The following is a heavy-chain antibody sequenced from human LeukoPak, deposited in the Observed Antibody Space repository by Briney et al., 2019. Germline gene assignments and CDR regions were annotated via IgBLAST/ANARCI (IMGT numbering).Heavy chain of an antibody. D-gene: IGHD6-19*01. CDR2: IIPIFGTA. V-gene: IGHV1-69*13. J-gene: IGHJ4*02. CDR1: GGTFSSYA. Sequence: GASVKVSCKASGGTFSSYAISWVRQAPGQGLEWMGGIIPIFGTANYAQKFQNRVTITADESTRTAYMELSSLRSEDTAVHYCARDHSSGLYYFDYWGQGTLVTVSS. CDR3: ARDHSSGLYYFDY.